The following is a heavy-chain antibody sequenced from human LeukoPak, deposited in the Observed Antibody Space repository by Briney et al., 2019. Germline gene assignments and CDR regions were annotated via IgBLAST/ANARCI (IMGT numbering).Heavy chain of an antibody. V-gene: IGHV1-2*02. Sequence: ASVKVSCKASGYTFTGYYMHWLRQAPGQGLEWMGWINPNSGGTNYAQKFQGRVTMTRDTSISTAYMELSRLRSDDTAVYYCARVLSTGDWVDPWGQGTLVTVSS. J-gene: IGHJ5*02. CDR3: ARVLSTGDWVDP. D-gene: IGHD3-10*01. CDR1: GYTFTGYY. CDR2: INPNSGGT.